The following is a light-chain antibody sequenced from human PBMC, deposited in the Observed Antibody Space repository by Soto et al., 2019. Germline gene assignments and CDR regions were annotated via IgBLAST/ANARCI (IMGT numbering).Light chain of an antibody. CDR2: KAS. J-gene: IGKJ1*01. V-gene: IGKV1-5*03. CDR1: QTISSW. CDR3: QHYNTYPWK. Sequence: IPMTQSPSTLSVSVGDRVTITCRASQTISSWLAWYQQKPGKAPKLLIYKASTLKSGVPSRFSGSGSGTEFTLTISSLQPDDFATYYCQHYNTYPWKFGQGTKVAIK.